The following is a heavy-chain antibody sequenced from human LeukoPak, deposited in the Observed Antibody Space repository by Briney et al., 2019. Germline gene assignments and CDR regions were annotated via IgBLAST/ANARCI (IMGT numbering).Heavy chain of an antibody. CDR3: TKSPMGEPHDY. J-gene: IGHJ4*02. Sequence: GGSLRLSCAASGFTFSSYGMHWVRQAPGKGLEWVAVISYDGSNKYYADSVKGRFTISRDNSKNTLYLQMNSLRAEDTAVYYCTKSPMGEPHDYWGQGTLVTVSS. CDR1: GFTFSSYG. D-gene: IGHD3-16*01. CDR2: ISYDGSNK. V-gene: IGHV3-30*18.